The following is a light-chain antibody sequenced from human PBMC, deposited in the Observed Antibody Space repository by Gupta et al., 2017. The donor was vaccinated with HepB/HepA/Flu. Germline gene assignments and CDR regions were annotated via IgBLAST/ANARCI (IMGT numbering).Light chain of an antibody. CDR1: TGVVTGAYY. J-gene: IGLJ3*02. CDR3: LLYYGDQWV. V-gene: IGLV7-43*01. CDR2: STY. Sequence: QTVVTQEPSLTVSQGGTVTLTCASSTGVVTGAYYPNWFQQKPGQAPRPLIYSTYNKHSWTSARFSGSLLGGKAALTLSSVQPEDEADYYCLLYYGDQWVFGGGTKLTVL.